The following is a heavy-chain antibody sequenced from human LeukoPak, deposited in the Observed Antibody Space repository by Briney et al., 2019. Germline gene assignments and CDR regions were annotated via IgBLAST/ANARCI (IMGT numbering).Heavy chain of an antibody. D-gene: IGHD5-18*01. V-gene: IGHV4-34*01. CDR3: AREVGDTAILDY. CDR1: GGSFTVYY. J-gene: IGHJ4*02. Sequence: PSETLSLTCAVYGGSFTVYYWNWIRQPPGKGLEWIGEINHSGSTNYNPSLKSRVTISVDTSKNQFSLKLSSVTAADTAVYYCAREVGDTAILDYWGQGTLVTVSS. CDR2: INHSGST.